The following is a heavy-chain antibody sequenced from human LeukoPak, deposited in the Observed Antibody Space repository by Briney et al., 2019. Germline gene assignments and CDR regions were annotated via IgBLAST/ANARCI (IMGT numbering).Heavy chain of an antibody. CDR2: IKQDGNEK. V-gene: IGHV3-7*01. CDR3: ARRGLSSISCYSCRYYYGMDV. J-gene: IGHJ6*02. CDR1: GFTFNTYW. Sequence: PGGSLRLSCAASGFTFNTYWMSWVRQAPGKGLEWVANIKQDGNEKYYVDSVKGGFTISRDNAKNSLYLQMNSLRAEDTAVYYCARRGLSSISCYSCRYYYGMDVWGQGTTVTVSS. D-gene: IGHD2-2*02.